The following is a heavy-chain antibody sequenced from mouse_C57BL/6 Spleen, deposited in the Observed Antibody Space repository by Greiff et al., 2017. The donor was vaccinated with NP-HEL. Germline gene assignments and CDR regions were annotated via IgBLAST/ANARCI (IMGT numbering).Heavy chain of an antibody. CDR1: GFSFNTYA. CDR3: VRSGWLPSHYAMDY. J-gene: IGHJ4*01. Sequence: EVQGVESGGGLVQPKGSLKLSCAASGFSFNTYAMNWVRQAPGKGLEWVARIRSKSNNYATYYADSVKDRFTISRDDSESILYLQMNNLKTEDTAMYYCVRSGWLPSHYAMDYWGQGTSVTVSS. D-gene: IGHD2-3*01. CDR2: IRSKSNNYAT. V-gene: IGHV10-1*01.